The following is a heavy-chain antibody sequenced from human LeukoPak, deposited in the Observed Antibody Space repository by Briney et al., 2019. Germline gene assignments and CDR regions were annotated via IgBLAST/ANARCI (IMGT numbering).Heavy chain of an antibody. J-gene: IGHJ4*02. CDR3: ARPLRGASLGY. CDR1: GYTFTSYG. D-gene: IGHD3-10*01. CDR2: ISAYNGNT. Sequence: ASVNISCKASGYTFTSYGISWVRQAPGQGLEWMGWISAYNGNTNYAQKLQGRVTMTTDTSTSTAYMGLRSLRSDDTAVYYCARPLRGASLGYWGQGTLVTVSS. V-gene: IGHV1-18*01.